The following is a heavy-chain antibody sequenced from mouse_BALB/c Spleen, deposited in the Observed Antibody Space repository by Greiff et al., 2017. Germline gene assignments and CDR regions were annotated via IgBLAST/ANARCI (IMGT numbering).Heavy chain of an antibody. V-gene: IGHV2-9-2*01. CDR3: VRDIDGYYAMDY. CDR1: GFSLTSYD. J-gene: IGHJ4*01. Sequence: VMLVESGPGLVAPSQSLSITCTVSGFSLTSYDISWIRQPPGKGLEWLGVIWTGGGTNYNSAFMSRLSISKDNSKSQVFLKMNSLQTDDTAIYYCVRDIDGYYAMDYWGQGTSVTVSS. CDR2: IWTGGGT. D-gene: IGHD2-3*01.